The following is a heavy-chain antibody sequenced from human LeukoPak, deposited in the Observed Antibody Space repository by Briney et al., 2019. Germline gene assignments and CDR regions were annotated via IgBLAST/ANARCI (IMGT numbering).Heavy chain of an antibody. J-gene: IGHJ4*02. Sequence: GGSLRLSCAASGFIFNTYNMNWVRQAPGKGLQWVSYINSRSSITYHADSVKGRFTISRDNAKNSLSPQMNSLRVEDTAVYYCVRADKYYDYWGQGTLVTVSS. D-gene: IGHD3-9*01. CDR1: GFIFNTYN. CDR3: VRADKYYDY. CDR2: INSRSSIT. V-gene: IGHV3-48*04.